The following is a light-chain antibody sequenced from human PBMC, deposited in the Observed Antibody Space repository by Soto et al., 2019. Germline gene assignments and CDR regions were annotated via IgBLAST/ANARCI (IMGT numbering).Light chain of an antibody. Sequence: QSVLTQPASVSGSPGQSITISCTRTSSDVGGYNHVSWYQQHPDKAPKLMIYEVSNRPSGVSDRFSCSKSGNTASLTISGLQAEDEADYYCSSYTSNNTVVFGGGTKLTVL. J-gene: IGLJ2*01. CDR1: SSDVGGYNH. V-gene: IGLV2-14*01. CDR2: EVS. CDR3: SSYTSNNTVV.